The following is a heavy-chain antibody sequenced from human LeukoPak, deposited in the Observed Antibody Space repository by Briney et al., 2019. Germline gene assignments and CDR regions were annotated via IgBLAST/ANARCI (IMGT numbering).Heavy chain of an antibody. Sequence: PGGSLRLSCAASGFTFSSYAMSWVRQAPGKGLEWVSAISGSGGSTYYADSVKGRFTISRDNSKNTLYLQMNSLRAEDTAVYYCARDSRPTAAGELGYWGQGTLVTVSS. V-gene: IGHV3-23*01. CDR3: ARDSRPTAAGELGY. CDR1: GFTFSSYA. CDR2: ISGSGGST. J-gene: IGHJ4*02. D-gene: IGHD6-13*01.